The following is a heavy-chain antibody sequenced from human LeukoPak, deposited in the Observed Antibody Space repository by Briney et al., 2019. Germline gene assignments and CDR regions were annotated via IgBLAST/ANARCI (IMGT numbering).Heavy chain of an antibody. CDR3: ARDPSDILTGYYHF. D-gene: IGHD3-9*01. CDR1: GYSFNDYY. J-gene: IGHJ4*02. CDR2: INPNSGRT. Sequence: ASVTVSCKTSGYSFNDYYLHWVRQAPGQGLEWMGWINPNSGRTHYAPKFQGRVTLTTDTSIPTAYMELSSLISGDTALYYCARDPSDILTGYYHFWGQGTLVTVSS. V-gene: IGHV1-2*02.